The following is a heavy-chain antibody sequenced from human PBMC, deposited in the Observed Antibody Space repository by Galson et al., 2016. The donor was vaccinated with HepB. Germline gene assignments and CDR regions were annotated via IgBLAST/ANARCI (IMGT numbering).Heavy chain of an antibody. V-gene: IGHV3-23*01. CDR3: AKGTAVAGCDF. J-gene: IGHJ4*02. Sequence: DSVKGRFTISRDNSKNTLYLQMNSLRAEDTAVYFCAKGTAVAGCDFWGQGTLVTVSS. D-gene: IGHD6-19*01.